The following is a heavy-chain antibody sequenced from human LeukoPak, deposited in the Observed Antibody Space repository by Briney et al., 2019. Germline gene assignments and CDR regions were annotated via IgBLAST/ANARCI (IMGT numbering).Heavy chain of an antibody. D-gene: IGHD5-24*01. CDR2: ISYTGGT. V-gene: IGHV4-59*11. CDR1: GGSITSHY. CDR3: ARISSETHYDY. Sequence: SETLSLTCTVSGGSITSHYWSWIRQPPGKGLEWIGYISYTGGTNYNPSLRSRLTMSVDTSKDQISLKLSSVTAADTAVYYCARISSETHYDYWGRGTLFTVSS. J-gene: IGHJ4*02.